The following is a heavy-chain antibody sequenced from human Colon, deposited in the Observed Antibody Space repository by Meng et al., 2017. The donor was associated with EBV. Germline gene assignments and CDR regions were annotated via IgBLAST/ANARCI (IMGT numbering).Heavy chain of an antibody. V-gene: IGHV4-4*02. D-gene: IGHD1-26*01. Sequence: QVQLQESGPGLVKPSXXLXLTCAVSGGSISTNHWWTWVRQPPGKGLEWIGEIYHDGTTHYNPSLKSRLTMSVDKSKNQFSLRLNSATAADTAVYYCAREKVGWQDCWGQGTLVNVSS. J-gene: IGHJ4*02. CDR2: IYHDGTT. CDR3: AREKVGWQDC. CDR1: GGSISTNHW.